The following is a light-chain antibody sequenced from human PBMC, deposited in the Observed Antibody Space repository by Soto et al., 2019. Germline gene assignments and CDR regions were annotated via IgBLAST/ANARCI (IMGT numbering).Light chain of an antibody. V-gene: IGKV2-30*01. CDR2: KVS. Sequence: DAVMTQSPLSLPVTLGQPASISCRSNQSLLSSDGNSYLNWFRQRPGQSPRRLTYKVSIRDSGVPDRFSGSGSGTEVTLKISRVEAEDVGIYYCMQGTHWPPWTFGQGTKVEIK. CDR1: QSLLSSDGNSY. CDR3: MQGTHWPPWT. J-gene: IGKJ1*01.